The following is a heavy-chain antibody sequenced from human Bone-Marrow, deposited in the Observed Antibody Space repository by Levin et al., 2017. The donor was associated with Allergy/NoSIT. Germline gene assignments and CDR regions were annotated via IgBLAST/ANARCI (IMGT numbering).Heavy chain of an antibody. CDR1: GFTFSDYF. V-gene: IGHV3-11*01. CDR3: ARVYGSEETFDI. J-gene: IGHJ3*02. CDR2: ISSTDTSI. D-gene: IGHD6-25*01. Sequence: PGESLKISCAASGFTFSDYFMSWIRQAPGKGLEWISYISSTDTSIHYADSVKGRFTISRDNAKNSLYLQMNSLRAEDTAVYFCARVYGSEETFDIWGQGTMVTVSS.